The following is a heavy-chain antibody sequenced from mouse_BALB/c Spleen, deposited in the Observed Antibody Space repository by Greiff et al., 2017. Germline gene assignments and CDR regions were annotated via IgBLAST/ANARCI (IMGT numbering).Heavy chain of an antibody. Sequence: EVQLVESGGGLVKPGGSLKLSCAASGFTFSDYYMYWVRQTPEKRLEWVATISDGGSYTYYPDSVKGRFTISRDNAKNNLYLQMSSLKSEDTAMYYCAREGGDSWFAYWGQGTLVTVSA. J-gene: IGHJ3*01. CDR1: GFTFSDYY. CDR3: AREGGDSWFAY. CDR2: ISDGGSYT. V-gene: IGHV5-4*02.